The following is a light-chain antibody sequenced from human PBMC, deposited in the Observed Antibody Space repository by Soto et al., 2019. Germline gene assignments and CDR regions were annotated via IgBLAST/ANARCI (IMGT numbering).Light chain of an antibody. CDR1: QSVSNS. Sequence: EIVMTQSPATLSVSPGERATLSCRASQSVSNSLAWYQQKPGQAPRLLIYGASTRATGIPARFSGSGSGTESTLTISSLQSEDFAVYYCQQYNNWPRTFGQGTKVEIK. CDR2: GAS. J-gene: IGKJ1*01. V-gene: IGKV3-15*01. CDR3: QQYNNWPRT.